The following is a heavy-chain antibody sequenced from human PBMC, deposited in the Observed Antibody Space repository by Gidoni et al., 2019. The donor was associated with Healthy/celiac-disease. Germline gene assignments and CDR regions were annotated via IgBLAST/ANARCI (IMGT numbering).Heavy chain of an antibody. V-gene: IGHV5-51*03. J-gene: IGHJ5*02. CDR3: AIIPPGEDWFDP. Sequence: EVQLVQSGAEVKKPGESLNISCKGSCYSFTSYWIGWVPQMPGKGLEWMGIIYPSDSDAKYSPSFQGKVTISANKSISTAYLQWSSLKASDTAMYYCAIIPPGEDWFDPWGQGTLVTVSS. CDR1: CYSFTSYW. CDR2: IYPSDSDA. D-gene: IGHD3-16*01.